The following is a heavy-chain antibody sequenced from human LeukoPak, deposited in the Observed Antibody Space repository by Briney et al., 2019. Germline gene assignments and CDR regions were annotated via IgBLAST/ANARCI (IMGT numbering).Heavy chain of an antibody. CDR2: FDPEDGET. J-gene: IGHJ6*02. CDR3: ATGYPYYYYGMDV. Sequence: ASVTVSFKVSGYTLTELSMHWVRQAPGKGLEWMGGFDPEDGETIYAQKFQGRVTMTEDTSTDTAYMELSSLRSEDTAVYYCATGYPYYYYGMDVWGQGTTVTVSS. V-gene: IGHV1-24*01. CDR1: GYTLTELS. D-gene: IGHD2-2*02.